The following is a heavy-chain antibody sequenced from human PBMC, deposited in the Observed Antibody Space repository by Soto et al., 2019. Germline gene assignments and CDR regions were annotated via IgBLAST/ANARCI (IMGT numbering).Heavy chain of an antibody. V-gene: IGHV3-23*01. D-gene: IGHD3-10*01. CDR3: AKEVSTVLLWFGESSSGMDV. J-gene: IGHJ6*02. CDR2: ISGSGGST. CDR1: GFTFSSYA. Sequence: GGSLRLSCAASGFTFSSYAMSWVRQAPGKGLEWVSAISGSGGSTYYADSVKGRFTISRDNSKNTLYLQMNSLRAEDTAVYYCAKEVSTVLLWFGESSSGMDVWGQGTTVTVSS.